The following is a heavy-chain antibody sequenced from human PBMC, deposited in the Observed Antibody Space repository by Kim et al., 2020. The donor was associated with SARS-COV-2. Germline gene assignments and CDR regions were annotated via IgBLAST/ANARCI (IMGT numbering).Heavy chain of an antibody. CDR1: GFTFSNAW. V-gene: IGHV3-15*01. CDR3: TTDADYGDHDAFDI. D-gene: IGHD4-17*01. J-gene: IGHJ3*02. Sequence: GGSLRLSCAASGFTFSNAWMSWVRQAPGKGLEWVGRIKSKTDGGTTDYAAPVKGRFTISRDDSKNTLYLQMNSLKTEDTAVYYCTTDADYGDHDAFDIWGQGTMVTVSS. CDR2: IKSKTDGGTT.